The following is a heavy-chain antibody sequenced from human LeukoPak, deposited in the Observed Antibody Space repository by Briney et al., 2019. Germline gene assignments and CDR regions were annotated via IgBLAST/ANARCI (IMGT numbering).Heavy chain of an antibody. D-gene: IGHD2-21*02. Sequence: PGGSLRLSCTASGFTFSNSAMSWVRQAPGKGLEWVSLINRRGHTFYADSVKGRFTISRDNSRNSAFLQMNSLRPEDTALYHCAKEVDCPSDCLFFHSWGQGTLVTVSS. CDR3: AKEVDCPSDCLFFHS. CDR1: GFTFSNSA. CDR2: INRRGHT. V-gene: IGHV3-43*02. J-gene: IGHJ4*02.